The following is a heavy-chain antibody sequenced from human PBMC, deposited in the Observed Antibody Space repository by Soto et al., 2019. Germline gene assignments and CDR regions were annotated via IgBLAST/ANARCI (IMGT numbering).Heavy chain of an antibody. Sequence: QITLKESGPTLVKPTQTLTLTCTFSGFSLSTSGVGVGWIRQPPGKALEWLALIYWDDDKRYSPSLKSRLTITKYTSKHQVVLTMTNMDPVDTATYYCALQTLYYDILTGYYPDDAFDIWGQGTMVTVSS. CDR2: IYWDDDK. J-gene: IGHJ3*02. D-gene: IGHD3-9*01. CDR3: ALQTLYYDILTGYYPDDAFDI. CDR1: GFSLSTSGVG. V-gene: IGHV2-5*02.